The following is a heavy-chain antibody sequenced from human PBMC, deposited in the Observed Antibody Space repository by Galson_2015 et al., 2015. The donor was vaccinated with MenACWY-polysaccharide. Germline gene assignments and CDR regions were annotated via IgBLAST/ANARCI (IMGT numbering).Heavy chain of an antibody. CDR1: GFTFDDYA. D-gene: IGHD5-18*01. CDR2: ISWNSGSI. V-gene: IGHV3-9*01. J-gene: IGHJ6*02. Sequence: SLRLSCAASGFTFDDYAMHWVRHAPGKGLEWASGISWNSGSIGYADSVKGRFTISRDNAKNSLYLQMNSLRAEDTALYYCAKSQLWLRGYYYYGMDVWGQGTPVTVSS. CDR3: AKSQLWLRGYYYYGMDV.